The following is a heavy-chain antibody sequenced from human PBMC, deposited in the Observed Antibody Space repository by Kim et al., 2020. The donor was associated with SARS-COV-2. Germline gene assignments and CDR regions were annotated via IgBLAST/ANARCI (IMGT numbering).Heavy chain of an antibody. D-gene: IGHD3-10*01. Sequence: GASLKISCKGSGYSFTNYWISWVRQMPGKGMEYLGRLDPSDSYINYNSSFHCHVSISVDKSISTASLQWSSLKASDTAIYYCARLYYYGSGSKYYLAYWGLVALVTGSS. CDR3: ARLYYYGSGSKYYLAY. V-gene: IGHV5-10-1*01. CDR2: LDPSDSYI. CDR1: GYSFTNYW. J-gene: IGHJ4*01.